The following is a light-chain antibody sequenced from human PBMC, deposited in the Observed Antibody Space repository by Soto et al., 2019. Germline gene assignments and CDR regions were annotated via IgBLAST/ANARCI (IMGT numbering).Light chain of an antibody. Sequence: EIVVTQSPGTLSLSPGERATLSCRASQSIKRSSLAWYQQKPGQAPRLLIYGASSRATGIPDRFSGSGSGTDFTLTISRLEPEDFAVYFCQQYGSSPPTFGQGTKVDIK. V-gene: IGKV3-20*01. J-gene: IGKJ1*01. CDR2: GAS. CDR1: QSIKRSS. CDR3: QQYGSSPPT.